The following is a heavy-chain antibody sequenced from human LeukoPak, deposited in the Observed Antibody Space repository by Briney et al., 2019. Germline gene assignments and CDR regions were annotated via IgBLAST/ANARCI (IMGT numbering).Heavy chain of an antibody. V-gene: IGHV3-23*01. CDR2: ISGSGGST. CDR1: GCTFSSYA. D-gene: IGHD6-13*01. Sequence: GGSLRLSCAASGCTFSSYAMSRVGQAPGKGVEGGAAISGSGGSTYYADSVKGRFTISRDNSKNTLYLQMNSLRAEDTAVYYCTGRIGTTYSSSWDYWGQGTLVTVSS. J-gene: IGHJ4*02. CDR3: TGRIGTTYSSSWDY.